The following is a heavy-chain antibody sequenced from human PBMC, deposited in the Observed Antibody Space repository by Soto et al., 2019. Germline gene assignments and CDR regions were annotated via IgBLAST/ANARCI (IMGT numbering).Heavy chain of an antibody. CDR2: IYYSGST. D-gene: IGHD3-10*01. J-gene: IGHJ6*02. V-gene: IGHV4-59*01. CDR3: ARDTRFGYGMDV. CDR1: GGSISSYY. Sequence: QVQLQESGPGLVKPSETLSLTCTVSGGSISSYYWSWIRQPPGKGLEWIGYIYYSGSTNYNPSLKSRVTISVDTSKNQFSLKLSSVTAADTAVYYCARDTRFGYGMDVWGQGTTVTVSS.